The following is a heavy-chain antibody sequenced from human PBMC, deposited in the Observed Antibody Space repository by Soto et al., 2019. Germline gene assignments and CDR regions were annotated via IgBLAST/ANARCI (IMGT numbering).Heavy chain of an antibody. D-gene: IGHD6-13*01. J-gene: IGHJ6*02. CDR2: IYHSGST. CDR3: ARSYSSSWYYYGMDV. CDR1: GGSISSSNW. V-gene: IGHV4-4*02. Sequence: QVQLQESGPGLVKPSGTLSLTCAVSGGSISSSNWWSWVRQPSGKGLEWIGEIYHSGSTNYNPSLKRRVTISVDKPKNQFSLKLSSVTAADTAVYHCARSYSSSWYYYGMDVWGQGTTVTVSS.